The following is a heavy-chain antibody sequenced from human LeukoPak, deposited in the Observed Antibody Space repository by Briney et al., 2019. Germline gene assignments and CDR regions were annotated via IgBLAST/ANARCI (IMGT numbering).Heavy chain of an antibody. CDR2: ISAYNGNT. CDR3: ARSKVGATIDY. V-gene: IGHV1-18*01. Sequence: GASVTVSCKASGYTFTSYGITWVRQAPGQGLEWMGWISAYNGNTNYAQNLQGRVSMTTDTSTSTAYMEVRSLRADDTGVYYCARSKVGATIDYWGQGTLVTVSS. CDR1: GYTFTSYG. D-gene: IGHD1-26*01. J-gene: IGHJ4*02.